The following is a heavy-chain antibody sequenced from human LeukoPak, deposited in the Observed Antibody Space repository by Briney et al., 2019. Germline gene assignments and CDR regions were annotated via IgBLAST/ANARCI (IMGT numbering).Heavy chain of an antibody. CDR1: GGSIRSSSYY. CDR2: IYYSGTT. CDR3: ATQVGAARTYFDY. Sequence: SETLSLTCAVSGGSIRSSSYYWGWIRQPPGKGLEWVGSIYYSGTTYYNPSLKSRVTISVDTSKNQFSLNLNSVTAADTAVYYCATQVGAARTYFDYWGQGTLITVSS. J-gene: IGHJ4*02. V-gene: IGHV4-39*01. D-gene: IGHD6-6*01.